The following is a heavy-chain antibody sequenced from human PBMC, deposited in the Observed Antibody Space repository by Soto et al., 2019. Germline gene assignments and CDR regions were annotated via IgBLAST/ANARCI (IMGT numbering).Heavy chain of an antibody. J-gene: IGHJ4*02. CDR1: GFTFSNAW. CDR3: TTIPATAIRGLLPFDY. CDR2: IKSKTDGGTT. D-gene: IGHD2-2*02. Sequence: EEQLVESGGGLVKPGGSLRLSCAASGFTFSNAWMSWVRQAPGKGLEWVGRIKSKTDGGTTDYAAPVKGRFTISRDDSKNTLYLQMNSLETEDTAVYYCTTIPATAIRGLLPFDYWGQGTLVTVSS. V-gene: IGHV3-15*01.